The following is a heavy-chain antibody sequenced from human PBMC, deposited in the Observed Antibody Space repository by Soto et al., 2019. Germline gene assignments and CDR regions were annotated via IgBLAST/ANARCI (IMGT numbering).Heavy chain of an antibody. CDR3: ARQLRIVGAFYYFDY. Sequence: SETLSLTCTVSGGSISSSSYYWGWIRQPPGKGLEWIGSIYYSGSTYYNPSLKSRVTISVDTSKNQFSLKLSSVTAADTAVYSCARQLRIVGAFYYFDYCGQGTLGTAPQ. V-gene: IGHV4-39*01. CDR1: GGSISSSSYY. J-gene: IGHJ4*02. D-gene: IGHD1-26*01. CDR2: IYYSGST.